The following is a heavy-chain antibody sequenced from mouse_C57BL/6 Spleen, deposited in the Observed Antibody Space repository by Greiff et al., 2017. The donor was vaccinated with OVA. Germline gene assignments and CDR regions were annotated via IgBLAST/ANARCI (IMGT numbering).Heavy chain of an antibody. V-gene: IGHV3-1*01. CDR3: AREGLRRYYFDY. CDR1: GYSITSGYD. CDR2: ISYSGST. J-gene: IGHJ2*01. D-gene: IGHD2-4*01. Sequence: EVQLQQSGPGMVKPSQSLSLTCTVTGYSITSGYDWHWIRHFPGNKLEWMGYISYSGSTNYNPSLKSRISITHDTSKNHFFLKLNSVTTEDTATYYCAREGLRRYYFDYWGQGTTLTVSS.